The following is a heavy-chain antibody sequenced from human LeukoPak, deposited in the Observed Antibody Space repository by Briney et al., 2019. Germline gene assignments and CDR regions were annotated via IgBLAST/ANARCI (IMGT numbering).Heavy chain of an antibody. CDR3: ARGPNWGAPGYYYYYMDV. D-gene: IGHD7-27*01. Sequence: SGTLSLTCAVSGGSISSYYWSWIRQPPGKGLEWIEYIYYSGSTNYNPSLKSRVTISVDTSKNQFSLKLSSVTAADTAVYYCARGPNWGAPGYYYYYMDVWGKGTTVTVSS. CDR2: IYYSGST. J-gene: IGHJ6*03. V-gene: IGHV4-59*01. CDR1: GGSISSYY.